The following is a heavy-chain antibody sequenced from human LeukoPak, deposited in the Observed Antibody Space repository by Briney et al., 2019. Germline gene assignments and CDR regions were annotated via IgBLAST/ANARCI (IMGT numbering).Heavy chain of an antibody. J-gene: IGHJ6*02. CDR1: GFTFSTYG. CDR3: AKDQRTTGTACCGMDV. CDR2: IRNDGSDK. D-gene: IGHD1-1*01. Sequence: GGSLRLSCAASGFTFSTYGIHWVRHAPGKCLEWVAFIRNDGSDKYYADSVTGRFTISRDNFKNTLYLQMDSLRAEDTAVYYCAKDQRTTGTACCGMDVWGQGTTVTVSS. V-gene: IGHV3-30*02.